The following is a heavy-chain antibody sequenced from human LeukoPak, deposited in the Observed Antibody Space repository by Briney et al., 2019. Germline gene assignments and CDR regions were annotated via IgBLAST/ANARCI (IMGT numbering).Heavy chain of an antibody. CDR1: GFTVSSNY. V-gene: IGHV3-53*01. Sequence: PGGSLRLSCAASGFTVSSNYMNWVRQAPGKGLEWVSVIYSGGNTYYADSVKGRFTISRDNSKNTLYLQMNSLRAEDTAVYYCAREYSSGWYASGYWGQGTLVTVSS. CDR2: IYSGGNT. CDR3: AREYSSGWYASGY. D-gene: IGHD6-19*01. J-gene: IGHJ4*02.